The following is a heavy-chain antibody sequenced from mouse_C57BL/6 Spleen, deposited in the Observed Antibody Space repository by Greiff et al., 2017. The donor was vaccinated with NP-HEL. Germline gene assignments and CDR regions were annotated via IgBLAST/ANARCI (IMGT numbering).Heavy chain of an antibody. V-gene: IGHV1-55*01. J-gene: IGHJ4*01. CDR1: GYTFTSSW. CDR2: IYPGSGST. Sequence: QVQLKQPGAELVKPGASVKMSCKASGYTFTSSWITWVKQRPGPGLEWIGDIYPGSGSTNYNEKFKSKATLTVDTSSSTAYMQLSSLTSEDSAVYYCARSTYYYAMDYWGQGTSVTVSS. CDR3: ARSTYYYAMDY.